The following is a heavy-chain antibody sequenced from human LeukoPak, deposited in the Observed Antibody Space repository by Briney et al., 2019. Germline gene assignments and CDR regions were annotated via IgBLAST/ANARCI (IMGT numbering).Heavy chain of an antibody. CDR2: ISGGASNT. J-gene: IGHJ1*01. Sequence: GGSLRLSCAASGFTFSSYAINWVRQAPGKGLEWVSAISGGASNTYYADSVKGRFTISRDNSKNTLYLQMNSLTAEDTAVYYCAKQPPGGYYYESSGYYQYFQHWGQGTLVTVSS. D-gene: IGHD3-22*01. V-gene: IGHV3-23*01. CDR3: AKQPPGGYYYESSGYYQYFQH. CDR1: GFTFSSYA.